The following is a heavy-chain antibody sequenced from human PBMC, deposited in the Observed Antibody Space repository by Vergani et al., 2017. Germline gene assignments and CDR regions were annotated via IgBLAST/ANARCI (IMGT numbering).Heavy chain of an antibody. D-gene: IGHD6-13*01. CDR2: ISYDGSNK. J-gene: IGHJ6*03. CDR3: ARGGAAAGNRYYYYYYYMDV. Sequence: QVQLVESGGGVVQPGRSLRLSCAASGFTFSSYGMHWVRQAPGKGLEWVAVISYDGSNKYYADSVKGRFTISRDNSKNTLYLQMNSLRAEDTAVYYCARGGAAAGNRYYYYYYYMDVWGKGTTVTVSS. V-gene: IGHV3-30*03. CDR1: GFTFSSYG.